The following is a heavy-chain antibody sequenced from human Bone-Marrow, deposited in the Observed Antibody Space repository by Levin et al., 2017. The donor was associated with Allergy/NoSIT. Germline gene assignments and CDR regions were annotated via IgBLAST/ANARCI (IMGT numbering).Heavy chain of an antibody. V-gene: IGHV1-3*01. CDR1: GYSFTHYA. CDR3: AREVIPRGSSRQWLPLDWFDP. Sequence: ASVKVSCKASGYSFTHYAIHWVRQAPGQRLEWMGWINPANGNTKYSQNFQGRVTITKDTSASTVYVELSSLRSEDTAVYYCAREVIPRGSSRQWLPLDWFDPWGQGTLVTVSS. CDR2: INPANGNT. J-gene: IGHJ5*02. D-gene: IGHD5-12*01.